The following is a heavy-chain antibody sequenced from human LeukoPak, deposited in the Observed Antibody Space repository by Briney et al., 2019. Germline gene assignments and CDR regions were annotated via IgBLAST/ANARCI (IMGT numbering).Heavy chain of an antibody. Sequence: PSETLSFTCTVSGGSISSYYWSWIRQPPGKGLEWIGYIYYSGSTNYNPSLKSRVTISVDTSKNQFSLKLSSVTAADTAVYYCARDQGLTVGYDAFDIWGQGTMVTVSS. CDR3: ARDQGLTVGYDAFDI. CDR1: GGSISSYY. CDR2: IYYSGST. J-gene: IGHJ3*02. V-gene: IGHV4-59*01. D-gene: IGHD4-17*01.